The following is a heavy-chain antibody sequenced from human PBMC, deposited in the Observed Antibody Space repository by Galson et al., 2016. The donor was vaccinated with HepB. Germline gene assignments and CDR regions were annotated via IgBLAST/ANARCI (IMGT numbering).Heavy chain of an antibody. CDR2: INPSGDST. V-gene: IGHV1-46*01. J-gene: IGHJ4*02. D-gene: IGHD2-15*01. CDR1: GYTFSDYY. Sequence: SVKASCKASGYTFSDYYMHWVRQAPGQGLEWMGVINPSGDSTTYAQTFQGRVTMTRDTSTSTVYMELSSLRSEDTAVYYCARPQGGLYGPYFDYWGQGTLVIVSS. CDR3: ARPQGGLYGPYFDY.